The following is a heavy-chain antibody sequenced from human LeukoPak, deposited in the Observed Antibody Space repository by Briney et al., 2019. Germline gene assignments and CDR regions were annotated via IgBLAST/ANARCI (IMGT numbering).Heavy chain of an antibody. CDR3: ARGQGSPGWGTSFDY. J-gene: IGHJ4*02. CDR2: IYYSAST. Sequence: SETLSLTCTVSGGSISSGVYYWSWIRQHPGKGLEWIGYIYYSASTYYNPSLKSRVTILIDTSKNQFSLKLNSVTAADTAVYYCARGQGSPGWGTSFDYWGQGTLVTVSS. D-gene: IGHD3-16*01. CDR1: GGSISSGVYY. V-gene: IGHV4-31*03.